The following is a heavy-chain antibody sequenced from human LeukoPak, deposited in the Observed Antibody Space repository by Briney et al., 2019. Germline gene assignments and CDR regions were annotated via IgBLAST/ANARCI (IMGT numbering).Heavy chain of an antibody. V-gene: IGHV1-18*01. CDR3: ASVYCSSTSCPRGDYYYGMDV. CDR1: GYTFTSYS. D-gene: IGHD2-2*01. Sequence: ASVKVSCKASGYTFTSYSISWVRQAPGQGLEWMGWISAYNGNTNYAQKLQGRVTMTTDTSTSTAYMELRSLRSDDTAVYYCASVYCSSTSCPRGDYYYGMDVWGQGTTVTVSS. J-gene: IGHJ6*02. CDR2: ISAYNGNT.